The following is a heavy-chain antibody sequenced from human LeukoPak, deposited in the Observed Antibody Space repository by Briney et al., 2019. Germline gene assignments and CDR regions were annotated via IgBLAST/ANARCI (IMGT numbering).Heavy chain of an antibody. Sequence: GGSLRLSCEASGLTFNKYWMSWVRQAPGKGLEWVANIKQDGSEKYYVDSVKGRFTISRDNAKNSLYLQMNSLRAEDTAVYYCAREVTPYYWGQGTLVTVSS. CDR1: GLTFNKYW. J-gene: IGHJ4*02. D-gene: IGHD2-21*02. CDR2: IKQDGSEK. V-gene: IGHV3-7*01. CDR3: AREVTPYY.